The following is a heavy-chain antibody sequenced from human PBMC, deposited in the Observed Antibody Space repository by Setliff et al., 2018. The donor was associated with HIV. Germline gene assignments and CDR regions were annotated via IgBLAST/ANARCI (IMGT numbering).Heavy chain of an antibody. D-gene: IGHD2-15*01. V-gene: IGHV1-8*01. J-gene: IGHJ3*02. CDR3: EGGPDGGFDM. Sequence: ASVKVSCKTSGHPFSNYDIIWVRRATGQGLEWMGWMNPNSGATGYAQKFKDRFIMTRDTSISTAYMELSSLTSEDTAVYYCEGGPDGGFDMWGQGTMVTVSS. CDR1: GHPFSNYD. CDR2: MNPNSGAT.